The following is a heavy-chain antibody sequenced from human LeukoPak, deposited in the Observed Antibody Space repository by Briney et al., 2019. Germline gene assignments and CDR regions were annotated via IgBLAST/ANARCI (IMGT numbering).Heavy chain of an antibody. Sequence: SETLSLTCTVSGGSISSHYWSWVRRPPGKGLEWIGYIYYSGNTNYNPSLKSRVTISVDTSKNQFSLNLTSVTAADTAVYNCARGSGWYYYWGQGTLVTVSS. CDR2: IYYSGNT. V-gene: IGHV4-59*11. D-gene: IGHD6-19*01. CDR3: ARGSGWYYY. J-gene: IGHJ4*02. CDR1: GGSISSHY.